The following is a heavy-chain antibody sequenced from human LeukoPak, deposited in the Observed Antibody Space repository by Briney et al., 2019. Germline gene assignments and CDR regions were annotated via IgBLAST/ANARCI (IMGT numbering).Heavy chain of an antibody. Sequence: ASVKVSCKASGHTFTGYYMHWVRQAPGQGLEWMGWINPNSGGTNYAQKFQGRVTMTRDTSISTAYMELSRLRSDDTAVYYCARDKSGVGGYLVGWYFDLWGRGTLVTVSS. CDR1: GHTFTGYY. J-gene: IGHJ2*01. CDR2: INPNSGGT. D-gene: IGHD3-22*01. V-gene: IGHV1-2*02. CDR3: ARDKSGVGGYLVGWYFDL.